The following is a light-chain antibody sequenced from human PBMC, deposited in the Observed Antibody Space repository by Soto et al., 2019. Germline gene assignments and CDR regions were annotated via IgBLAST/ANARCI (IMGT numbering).Light chain of an antibody. CDR2: GAS. Sequence: EIVLMNSPATLSVSPGERGTLSGRASQSVSSNLAWYQQKPGQAPRLLIYGASNRATGIPARFSGSGSGTEFTLTISSLQSEDFAVYYCQQYNNWPRTFGQGTKVDIK. V-gene: IGKV3-15*01. J-gene: IGKJ1*01. CDR1: QSVSSN. CDR3: QQYNNWPRT.